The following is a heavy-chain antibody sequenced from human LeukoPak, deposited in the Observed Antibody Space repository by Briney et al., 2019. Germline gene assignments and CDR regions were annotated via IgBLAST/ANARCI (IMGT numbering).Heavy chain of an antibody. V-gene: IGHV4-38-2*02. CDR3: AYCSGGSCHY. CDR2: IYHSGST. J-gene: IGHJ4*02. CDR1: GYSISSGYY. D-gene: IGHD2-15*01. Sequence: SETLSLTCTVSGYSISSGYYWGWIRQPPGKGLEWIGSIYHSGSTYYNPSLKSRVTISVDTSKNQFSLKLGSVTAADTAVYYCAYCSGGSCHYWGQGTLVTVSS.